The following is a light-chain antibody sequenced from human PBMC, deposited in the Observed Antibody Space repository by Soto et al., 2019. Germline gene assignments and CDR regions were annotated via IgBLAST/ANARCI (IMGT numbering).Light chain of an antibody. CDR2: RAS. CDR3: QQYYSTPRA. Sequence: DIQMTQSPSTLSASVGDRVTITCRASQSISSWLAWYQQKPGKDPKLLIYRASTLESGVPSRFSGSGSGTDFTLTINSLQAEDVAFYYCQQYYSTPRAFGQGTKVEIK. CDR1: QSISSW. J-gene: IGKJ1*01. V-gene: IGKV1-5*03.